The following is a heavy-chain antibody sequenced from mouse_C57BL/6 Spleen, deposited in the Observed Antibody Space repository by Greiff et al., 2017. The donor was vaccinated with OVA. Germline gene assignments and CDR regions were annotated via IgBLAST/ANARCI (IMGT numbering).Heavy chain of an antibody. Sequence: QVQLQQPGAELVKPGASVKVSCKASGYTFTSYWMHWVKQRPGQGLEWIGRIHPSDSDTNYNQKFKGKATLPVDKSSSTAYMQLSSLTSEDAAVYDCEIRSMITRARDYWGQGTSVTVSS. CDR3: EIRSMITRARDY. V-gene: IGHV1-74*01. CDR1: GYTFTSYW. J-gene: IGHJ4*01. D-gene: IGHD2-4*01. CDR2: IHPSDSDT.